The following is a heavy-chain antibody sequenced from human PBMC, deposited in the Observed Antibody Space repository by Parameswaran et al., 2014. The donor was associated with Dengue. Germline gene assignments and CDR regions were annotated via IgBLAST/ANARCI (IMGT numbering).Heavy chain of an antibody. CDR2: INPNSGGT. CDR3: ARDYLLEWSLPDY. J-gene: IGHJ4*02. D-gene: IGHD3-3*01. Sequence: GASVKVSCKASGYTFTGYYMHWVRQAPGQGLEWMGWINPNSGGTNYAQKFQGRVTMTRDTSISTAYMELSRLRSDDTAVYYCARDYLLEWSLPDYWGQGTLVTVSS. V-gene: IGHV1-2*02. CDR1: GYTFTGYY.